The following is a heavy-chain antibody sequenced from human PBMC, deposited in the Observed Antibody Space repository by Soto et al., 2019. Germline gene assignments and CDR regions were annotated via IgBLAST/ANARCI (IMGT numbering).Heavy chain of an antibody. CDR3: ARGLAVAGLVDP. V-gene: IGHV4-59*01. D-gene: IGHD6-19*01. CDR1: GGSISSYY. Sequence: SETLSLTCTVSGGSISSYYRSWIRQPPGKGLEWIGYIYYSGSTNYNPSLKSRVTISVDTSKNQFSLKLSSVTAADTAVYYCARGLAVAGLVDPWGQGTLVTVSS. J-gene: IGHJ5*02. CDR2: IYYSGST.